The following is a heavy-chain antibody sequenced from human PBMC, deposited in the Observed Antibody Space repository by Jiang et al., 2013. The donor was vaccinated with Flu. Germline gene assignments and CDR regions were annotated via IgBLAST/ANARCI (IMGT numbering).Heavy chain of an antibody. V-gene: IGHV5-51*03. CDR3: ARRGMGYCTSASCDAPSHDAFEI. Sequence: GAEVKKPGESLRISCKGSGYFFASYWIGWVRQMPGKGLEWMGFIHPGDSDTRYSPSFQGQVTISADKSINIAYLQWSSLKASDTAMYYCARRGMGYCTSASCDAPSHDAFEIWGQGTMVTVTS. CDR1: GYFFASYW. D-gene: IGHD2-2*01. J-gene: IGHJ3*02. CDR2: IHPGDSDT.